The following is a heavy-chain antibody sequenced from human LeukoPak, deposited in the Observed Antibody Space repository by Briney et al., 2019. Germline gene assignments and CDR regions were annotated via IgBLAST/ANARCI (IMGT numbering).Heavy chain of an antibody. V-gene: IGHV5-51*01. CDR2: IYPGDSDT. D-gene: IGHD5-24*01. Sequence: GESLKISCKGSRYSFTSYWIGWVRQMPGKGLEWMGIIYPGDSDTRYSPSFQGQVTISADKSISTAYLQWSSLKASDTAMYYCARHVRRDGYLIDYWGQGTLVTVSS. CDR1: RYSFTSYW. J-gene: IGHJ4*02. CDR3: ARHVRRDGYLIDY.